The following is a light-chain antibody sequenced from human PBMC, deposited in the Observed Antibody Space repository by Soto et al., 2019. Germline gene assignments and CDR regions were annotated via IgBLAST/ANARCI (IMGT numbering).Light chain of an antibody. CDR1: QSIATF. Sequence: DIQMTQSPSSLSVSVRDRVTITCRASQSIATFLHWYQQKPGKAPKLLIYASFNLQSGVPSRFSGSVSGTDFTLTISSLQPEDFATYYCQQSYNIPYTFGQGTKLEIK. J-gene: IGKJ2*01. CDR3: QQSYNIPYT. V-gene: IGKV1-39*01. CDR2: ASF.